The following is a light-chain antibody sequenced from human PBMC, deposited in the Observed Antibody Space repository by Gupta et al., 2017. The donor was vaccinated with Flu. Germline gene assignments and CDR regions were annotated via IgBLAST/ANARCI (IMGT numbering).Light chain of an antibody. CDR2: ENN. CDR1: SSNIGSNF. J-gene: IGLJ3*02. CDR3: LSWDSSLSAEV. V-gene: IGLV1-51*02. Sequence: SVSAAPGQKVTISCSGSSSNIGSNFISWYQQLPRTAPKLLIYENNKRPSGIPDRFSGSKSGASATLGITGLQTGDEADYYCLSWDSSLSAEVFGGGTKLTVL.